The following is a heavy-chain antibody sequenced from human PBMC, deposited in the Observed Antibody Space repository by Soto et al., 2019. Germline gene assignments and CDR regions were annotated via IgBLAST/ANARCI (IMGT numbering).Heavy chain of an antibody. D-gene: IGHD5-12*01. V-gene: IGHV3-23*01. CDR3: AKGIVATTSYDV. CDR1: GVTFSSYA. Sequence: LRLSCAASGVTFSSYAMSWVRQAPGKGLEWVSAISGSGGSTYYADSVKGRFTISRDNSKNTLYLQMNSLRVEDTAVYYCAKGIVATTSYDVWGQGTTVTVSS. J-gene: IGHJ6*02. CDR2: ISGSGGST.